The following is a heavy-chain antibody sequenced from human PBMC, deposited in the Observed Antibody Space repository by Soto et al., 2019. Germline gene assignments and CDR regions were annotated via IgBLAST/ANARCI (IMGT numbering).Heavy chain of an antibody. Sequence: SETLSLTCTVSGGSISSGGYYWSWIRQHPGKGLEWIGYIYYSGSTYYNPSLESRVTISVDTSKNQFSLKLSSVTAADTAVYYCAGNGGRVATIFYYGMDVWGQGTTVTVSS. CDR2: IYYSGST. V-gene: IGHV4-31*03. J-gene: IGHJ6*02. D-gene: IGHD5-12*01. CDR3: AGNGGRVATIFYYGMDV. CDR1: GGSISSGGYY.